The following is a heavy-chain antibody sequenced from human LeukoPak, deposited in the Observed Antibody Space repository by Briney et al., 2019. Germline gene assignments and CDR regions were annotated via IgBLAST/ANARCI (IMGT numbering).Heavy chain of an antibody. Sequence: GGSLRLSCAASGFTFSSYAMSWVRQAPGKGLEWVSAIRGSGGSTYYADPVKGRFTISRDNSKNTLYLQMNSLRAEDTAVYYCAKGSDLTGLDYWGQGTLVTVSS. CDR3: AKGSDLTGLDY. CDR1: GFTFSSYA. CDR2: IRGSGGST. J-gene: IGHJ4*02. V-gene: IGHV3-23*01. D-gene: IGHD3-9*01.